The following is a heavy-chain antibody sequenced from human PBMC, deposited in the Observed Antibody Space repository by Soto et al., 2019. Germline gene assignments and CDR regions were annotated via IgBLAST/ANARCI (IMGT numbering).Heavy chain of an antibody. Sequence: ESGGDLVHPGWSLRLSCAASAFTFSAYDMNWVRQAPGKGLEWVSGISGSGGSTYYADSVKGRFTISRDNSKNTLFLQMNSLRDEDTAVYYCARGRLTYWGQGTLVTVSS. V-gene: IGHV3-23*01. D-gene: IGHD2-21*02. CDR2: ISGSGGST. J-gene: IGHJ4*02. CDR3: ARGRLTY. CDR1: AFTFSAYD.